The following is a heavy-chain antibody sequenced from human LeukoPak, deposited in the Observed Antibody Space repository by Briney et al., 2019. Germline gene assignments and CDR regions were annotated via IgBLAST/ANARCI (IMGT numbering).Heavy chain of an antibody. CDR3: ARQRAGFTVTTSDY. CDR1: GVTLSSDS. V-gene: IGHV3-48*01. D-gene: IGHD4-17*01. Sequence: PGRSLRLSCAASGVTLSSDSMNSVAGSPGTGLGGGSDISGTSSTIYYADSVKGRFTISRDNAKNSLYLQMNSLRAEDTAVYYCARQRAGFTVTTSDYWGQGTLVTVSS. J-gene: IGHJ4*02. CDR2: ISGTSSTI.